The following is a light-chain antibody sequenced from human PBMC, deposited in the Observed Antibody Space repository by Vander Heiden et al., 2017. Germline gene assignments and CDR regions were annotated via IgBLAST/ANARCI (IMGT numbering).Light chain of an antibody. CDR1: SSNIGSNT. CDR2: DTN. V-gene: IGLV1-44*01. J-gene: IGLJ1*01. Sequence: QSVLTQPHPAYGTPGQRVTTSCSGSSSNIGSNTVNWYQQPPVTAPKLLSNDTNLRPSVVPDRISGSKSGTSASLAISGHQSEDEADDYCAAWDDTLNVLYVFGTGTKVAVL. CDR3: AAWDDTLNVLYV.